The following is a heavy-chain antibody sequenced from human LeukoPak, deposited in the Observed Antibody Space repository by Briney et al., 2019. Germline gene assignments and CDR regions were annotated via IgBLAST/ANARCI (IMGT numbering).Heavy chain of an antibody. Sequence: GGSLRLSCAASGFTFSSYAMHWVRQAPGKGLEWVAVISYDGSNKYYADSVKGRFTISRDNSKNTLYLQMNSLRAEDTAVYYCARDHYYGSGSSAGEEFDYWGQGTLVTVSS. CDR1: GFTFSSYA. V-gene: IGHV3-30-3*01. J-gene: IGHJ4*02. CDR2: ISYDGSNK. CDR3: ARDHYYGSGSSAGEEFDY. D-gene: IGHD3-10*01.